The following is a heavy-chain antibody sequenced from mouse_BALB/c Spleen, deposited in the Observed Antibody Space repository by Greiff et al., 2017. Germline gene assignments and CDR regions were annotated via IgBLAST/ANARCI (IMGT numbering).Heavy chain of an antibody. V-gene: IGHV5-17*02. CDR3: ARDYYGSSVYAMDY. J-gene: IGHJ4*01. CDR2: ISSGSSTI. D-gene: IGHD1-1*01. CDR1: GFTFSSFG. Sequence: EVQLVESGGGLVQPGGSRKLSCAASGFTFSSFGMHWVRQAPEKGLEWVAYISSGSSTIYYADTVKGRFTISRDNPKNTLFLQMTSLRSEDTAMYYCARDYYGSSVYAMDYWGQGTSVTVSS.